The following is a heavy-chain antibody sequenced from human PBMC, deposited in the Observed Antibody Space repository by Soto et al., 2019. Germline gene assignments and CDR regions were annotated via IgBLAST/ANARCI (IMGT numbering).Heavy chain of an antibody. CDR1: GGSISRVGYS. CDR2: IYHSGST. J-gene: IGHJ5*02. Sequence: PSETLSLTCAVSGGSISRVGYSWSWIRQPPGKGLEWIGYIYHSGSTYYNPSPKSRVTISVDRSKNQFSLKLSSVTAADTAVYYCARVRLYDSSRNNWFDPWGQGTLVTVSS. CDR3: ARVRLYDSSRNNWFDP. D-gene: IGHD3-22*01. V-gene: IGHV4-30-2*01.